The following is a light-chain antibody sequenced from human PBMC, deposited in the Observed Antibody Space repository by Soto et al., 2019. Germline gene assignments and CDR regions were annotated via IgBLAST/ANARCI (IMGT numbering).Light chain of an antibody. J-gene: IGKJ1*01. CDR3: QQRSNWPPWT. V-gene: IGKV3-11*01. CDR1: QSISSF. Sequence: VMTQSPATLSVSPGERATLSCRASQSISSFLAWYQQKPGQVPRLLIYGASTRATGIPARFSGSGSGTDFTLTISSLEPEDFAVYYCQQRSNWPPWTFGQGTKVDIK. CDR2: GAS.